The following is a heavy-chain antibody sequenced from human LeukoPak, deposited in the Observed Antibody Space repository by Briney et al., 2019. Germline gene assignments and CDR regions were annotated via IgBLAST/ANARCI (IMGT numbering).Heavy chain of an antibody. D-gene: IGHD5-12*01. CDR1: GGSISSGGYY. Sequence: PSETLSLTCTVSGGSISSGGYYWSWIRQHPGKGLEWIGYIYYSGSTYYNPSLKSRVTISVDTSKNQFSLKLSPVTAADTAVYYCARARRGQSFDYWGQGTLVTVSS. CDR3: ARARRGQSFDY. J-gene: IGHJ4*02. CDR2: IYYSGST. V-gene: IGHV4-31*03.